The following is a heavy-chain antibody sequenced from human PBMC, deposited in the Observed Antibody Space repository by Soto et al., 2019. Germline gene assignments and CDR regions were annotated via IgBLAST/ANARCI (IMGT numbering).Heavy chain of an antibody. CDR2: IYPGDSDT. Sequence: GESRKIACEGSGYTFANHWIGRVRQMPGKGLEWMGIIYPGDSDTTYSPSFQGQVTISADKSISTAYLQWSSLRSSDTAMYYCARSFDSAILDAFDIWGQGTMVTVSS. CDR3: ARSFDSAILDAFDI. V-gene: IGHV5-51*01. J-gene: IGHJ3*02. CDR1: GYTFANHW. D-gene: IGHD2-21*01.